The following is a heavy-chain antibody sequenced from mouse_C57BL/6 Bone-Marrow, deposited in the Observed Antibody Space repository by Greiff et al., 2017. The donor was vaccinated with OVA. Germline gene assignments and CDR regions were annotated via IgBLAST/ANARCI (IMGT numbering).Heavy chain of an antibody. CDR1: GYTFTSYW. CDR2: IHPNSGST. Sequence: QVHVKQPGAELVKPGASVKLSCKASGYTFTSYWMHWVKQRPGQGLEWIGMIHPNSGSTNYNEKFKSKATLTVDKSSSTAYMQLSSLTSEDSAVYYCARWWEGFDYWGQGTTLTVSS. J-gene: IGHJ2*01. CDR3: ARWWEGFDY. V-gene: IGHV1-64*01. D-gene: IGHD1-1*02.